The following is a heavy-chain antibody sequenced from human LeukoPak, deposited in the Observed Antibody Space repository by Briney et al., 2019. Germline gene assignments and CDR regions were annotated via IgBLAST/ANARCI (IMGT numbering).Heavy chain of an antibody. CDR1: GGSISSYY. CDR2: IYSSGST. Sequence: SETLSLTCTVSGGSISSYYWSWIRQPPGKGLEWIGYIYSSGSTNYNPSLKSRVTISVDTSKNQFSLKLSSVTAADTAVYYCARQEKYYYDSSGYYTYYFDYWGQGTLVTVSS. J-gene: IGHJ4*02. V-gene: IGHV4-59*08. D-gene: IGHD3-22*01. CDR3: ARQEKYYYDSSGYYTYYFDY.